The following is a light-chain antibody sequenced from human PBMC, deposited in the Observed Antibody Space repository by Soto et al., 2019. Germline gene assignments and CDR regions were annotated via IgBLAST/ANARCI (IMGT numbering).Light chain of an antibody. V-gene: IGKV1-5*01. J-gene: IGKJ1*01. Sequence: DIQMTQSPSTLSASVGDRVTITCRASQNIERWLAWYQQKPGKAPKLLLYDVSSLESGVPSRFSGSGSGTEFILTINGLQPDDFATYFCHQVKSGTWTFGQGTKVEVK. CDR2: DVS. CDR1: QNIERW. CDR3: HQVKSGTWT.